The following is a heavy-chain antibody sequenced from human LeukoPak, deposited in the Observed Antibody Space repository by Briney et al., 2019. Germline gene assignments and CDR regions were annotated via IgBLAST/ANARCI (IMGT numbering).Heavy chain of an antibody. J-gene: IGHJ3*02. D-gene: IGHD4-23*01. CDR3: ARDDKGYYDGRWTAFDI. CDR2: MNPNSGNT. CDR1: GYTFTSYD. V-gene: IGHV1-8*01. Sequence: ASVKVSCKASGYTFTSYDINWVRQATGQGLEWMGWMNPNSGNTGYAQKFQGRVTMTRNTSISTAYMELSSLRSEDTAVYYCARDDKGYYDGRWTAFDIWGQGTVVTVSS.